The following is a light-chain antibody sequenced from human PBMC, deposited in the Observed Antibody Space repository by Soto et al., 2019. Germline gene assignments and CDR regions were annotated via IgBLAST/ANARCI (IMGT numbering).Light chain of an antibody. Sequence: DIQMTQSPSTLSASVGDRVIITCRASESISGWLAWYQQKPGKAPKLLIYDASSLESGVPSRFSGRRSGTEFTLTISSLQPEDFATYYCQQLHDYPITFGQGTRLEIK. V-gene: IGKV1-5*01. CDR3: QQLHDYPIT. J-gene: IGKJ5*01. CDR1: ESISGW. CDR2: DAS.